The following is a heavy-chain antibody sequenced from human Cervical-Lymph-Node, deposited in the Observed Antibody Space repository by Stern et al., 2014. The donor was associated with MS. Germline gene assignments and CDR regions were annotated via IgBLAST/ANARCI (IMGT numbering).Heavy chain of an antibody. Sequence: MQLVESGAEVKQPGASVKVSCKASRYTFTGYYMHWVRQAPGQGLEWMGWINPTSGGTSYAQKFQGRVTMTRDTSISTAFMELSSLRSDDTAVYYCARGGDILSTDFWGQGTLVTVSS. CDR3: ARGGDILSTDF. CDR1: RYTFTGYY. V-gene: IGHV1-2*02. D-gene: IGHD3-9*01. CDR2: INPTSGGT. J-gene: IGHJ4*02.